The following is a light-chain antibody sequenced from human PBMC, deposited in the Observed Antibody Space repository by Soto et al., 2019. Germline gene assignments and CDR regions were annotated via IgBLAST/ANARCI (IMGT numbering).Light chain of an antibody. V-gene: IGKV3-15*01. CDR3: QQYSNWPPLYT. CDR2: DAS. J-gene: IGKJ2*01. Sequence: EIVMTQSPATLSVSPGERATLSCRASQSVSSYLAWYQQKPGLPPRLLIYDASTRATGIPDRFSGSGSGTDFTLTISSLQSADFAVYYCQQYSNWPPLYTFGRWTKLEIK. CDR1: QSVSSY.